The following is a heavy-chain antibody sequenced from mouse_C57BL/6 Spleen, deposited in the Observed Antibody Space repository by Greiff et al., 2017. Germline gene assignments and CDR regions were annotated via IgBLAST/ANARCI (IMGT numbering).Heavy chain of an antibody. CDR3: TTKAYLYFDV. Sequence: VQLQQSGAELVRPGASVKLSCTASGFNIKDDYMHWVKQRPEQGLEWIGWIDPENGDTEYASKFQGKATITADTSSNQAYLQLSSLTSEDTAVYYCTTKAYLYFDVWGTGTTVTVSS. CDR2: IDPENGDT. CDR1: GFNIKDDY. J-gene: IGHJ1*03. V-gene: IGHV14-4*01.